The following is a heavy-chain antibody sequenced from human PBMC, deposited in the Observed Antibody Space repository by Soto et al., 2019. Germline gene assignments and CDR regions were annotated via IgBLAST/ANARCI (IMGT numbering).Heavy chain of an antibody. D-gene: IGHD3-22*01. V-gene: IGHV1-69*13. Sequence: VASVKVSCKASGGTFSSYAISWVRQAPGQVLEWMGGIIPIFGTANYAQKFQGRVTITADESTSTAYMELSSLRSEDTAVYYCARGGVVVITEYYFDYWGQGTLVTVSS. CDR1: GGTFSSYA. J-gene: IGHJ4*02. CDR3: ARGGVVVITEYYFDY. CDR2: IIPIFGTA.